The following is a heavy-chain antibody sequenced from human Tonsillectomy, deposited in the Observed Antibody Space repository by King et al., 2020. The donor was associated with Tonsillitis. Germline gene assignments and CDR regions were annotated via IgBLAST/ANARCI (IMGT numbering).Heavy chain of an antibody. CDR3: ARHESVAEDYFDY. Sequence: QVQLQESGPGLVKPSEILSLTCTVSGGSINNYDWSWIRQPPGKGLEWLGYIYSSGSTKYTPSLKSRVTMSLDTSKNQISLKLSSVTAADTAVYYCARHESVAEDYFDYWGQGTLVTVSS. CDR2: IYSSGST. V-gene: IGHV4-59*08. CDR1: GGSINNYD. J-gene: IGHJ4*02. D-gene: IGHD6-19*01.